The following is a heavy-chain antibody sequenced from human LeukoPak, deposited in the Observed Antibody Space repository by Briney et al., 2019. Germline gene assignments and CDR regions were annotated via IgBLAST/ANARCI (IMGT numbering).Heavy chain of an antibody. V-gene: IGHV4-38-2*02. CDR1: GYSISSGYY. CDR2: IHHSGST. CDR3: ARVAAGIGFFQH. J-gene: IGHJ1*01. Sequence: SETLSLTCIVSGYSISSGYYWGWIRQPPGKGLEWIGNIHHSGSTYYNPSLKSRVTISVDTSKNQSSLKLSSVTAADTAVYYCARVAAGIGFFQHWGQGTLVTVSS. D-gene: IGHD6-13*01.